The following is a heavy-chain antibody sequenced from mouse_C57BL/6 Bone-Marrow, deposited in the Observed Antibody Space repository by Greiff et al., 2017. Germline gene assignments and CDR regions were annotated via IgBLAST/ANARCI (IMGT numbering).Heavy chain of an antibody. J-gene: IGHJ4*01. D-gene: IGHD1-1*01. CDR1: GFSFNTYA. CDR3: VRSSYYDGSSPYYAMDY. Sequence: EVQLKESGGGLVQPKGSLKLSCAASGFSFNTYAMNWVRQAPGKGLEWVARIRSKSNNYATYYADSVKDRFTISRDDSESMLYLQMNNLKTEDTAMYYCVRSSYYDGSSPYYAMDYWGQGTSVTVSS. V-gene: IGHV10-1*01. CDR2: IRSKSNNYAT.